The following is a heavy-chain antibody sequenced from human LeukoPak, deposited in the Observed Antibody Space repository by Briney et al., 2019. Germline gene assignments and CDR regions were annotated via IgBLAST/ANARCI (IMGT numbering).Heavy chain of an antibody. CDR2: ISYDGSNK. Sequence: GGSLRLSCAASGFTFSSYGMPWVRQAPGKGLEWVAVISYDGSNKYYADSVKGRFTISRDNSKNTLYLQMNSLRAEDTAVYYCAKDLPAARRPTSFFDYWGQGTLVTVSS. J-gene: IGHJ4*02. D-gene: IGHD6-6*01. CDR1: GFTFSSYG. V-gene: IGHV3-30*18. CDR3: AKDLPAARRPTSFFDY.